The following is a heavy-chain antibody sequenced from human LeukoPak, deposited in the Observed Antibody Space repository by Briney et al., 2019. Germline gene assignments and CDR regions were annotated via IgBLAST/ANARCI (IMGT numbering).Heavy chain of an antibody. V-gene: IGHV3-30*04. Sequence: GGSLRLSCVASGLAFSSYSMPWVRQAPGKGLEWVGVISYDGSDEYYTDSVKGRFTISRDNSKNTVYLQMNSLRADDTAVYYCARDFTPEWFDIHWGQGTLVTVS. CDR2: ISYDGSDE. CDR1: GLAFSSYS. CDR3: ARDFTPEWFDIH. J-gene: IGHJ4*02. D-gene: IGHD3-3*01.